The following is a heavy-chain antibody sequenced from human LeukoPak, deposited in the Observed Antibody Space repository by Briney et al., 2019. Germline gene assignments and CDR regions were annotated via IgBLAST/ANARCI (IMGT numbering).Heavy chain of an antibody. CDR3: ARIPYGDQKAPLDY. CDR2: IIPIFGTA. D-gene: IGHD4-17*01. V-gene: IGHV1-69*13. Sequence: GASVKVSCKASGYTFTSYGISWVRQAPGQGLEWMGGIIPIFGTANYAQKFQGRVTITADESTSTAYMELSSLRSEDTAVYYCARIPYGDQKAPLDYWGQGTLVTVSS. J-gene: IGHJ4*02. CDR1: GYTFTSYG.